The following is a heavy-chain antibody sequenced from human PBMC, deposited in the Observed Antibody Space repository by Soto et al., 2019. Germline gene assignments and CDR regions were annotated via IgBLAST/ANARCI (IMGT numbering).Heavy chain of an antibody. CDR1: GGSISSGGYP. D-gene: IGHD3-22*01. V-gene: IGHV4-30-2*06. J-gene: IGHJ4*02. CDR3: ARAGDDSTGYFLY. CDR2: IYDSGST. Sequence: SETLSLTCAVSGGSISSGGYPWSWIRQSPGKGLEWIGYIYDSGSTYYNPSLKSRVSISVDTSKNQFSLKLLYVTAADTAVYHCARAGDDSTGYFLYWGLG.